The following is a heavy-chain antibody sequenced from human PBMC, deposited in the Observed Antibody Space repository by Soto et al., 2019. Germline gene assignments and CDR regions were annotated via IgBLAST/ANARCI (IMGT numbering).Heavy chain of an antibody. Sequence: GWSLRLSCAASGFTFASYMMTWVRQAPEKGLEWVSSISGSTDNTYYADSVKGRFTISRDNSKNTLYLQMSSLRAEDTAVYYCARDSSAWPTWGQGALVTVSS. J-gene: IGHJ5*02. CDR1: GFTFASYM. CDR3: ARDSSAWPT. CDR2: ISGSTDNT. V-gene: IGHV3-23*01. D-gene: IGHD6-19*01.